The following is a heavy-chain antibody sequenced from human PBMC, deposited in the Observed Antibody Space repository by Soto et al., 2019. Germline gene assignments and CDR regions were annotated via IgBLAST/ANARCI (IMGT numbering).Heavy chain of an antibody. V-gene: IGHV4-34*01. D-gene: IGHD3-16*01. J-gene: IGHJ4*02. Sequence: PSETLSLTCAVYGGSFSGYYWSWIRQPPGKGLEWIGEINHSGSTNYNPSLKSRVTISVDTSKNQFSLKLSSVTAADTAVYYCARAPINDLTSFLRRRRAWYFDYWGQGTLVTVSS. CDR3: ARAPINDLTSFLRRRRAWYFDY. CDR1: GGSFSGYY. CDR2: INHSGST.